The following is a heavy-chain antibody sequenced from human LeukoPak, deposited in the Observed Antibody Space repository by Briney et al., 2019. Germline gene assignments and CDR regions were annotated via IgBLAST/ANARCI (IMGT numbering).Heavy chain of an antibody. CDR2: INSDGSST. CDR1: GFTFSSYA. V-gene: IGHV3-74*01. CDR3: ARGIVGATTDY. D-gene: IGHD1-26*01. J-gene: IGHJ4*02. Sequence: HAGGSLRLSCAASGFTFSSYAMSWVRQAPGKGLVWVSRINSDGSSTSYADSVKGRFTISRDNAKNTLYLQMNSLRAEDTAVYYCARGIVGATTDYWGQGTLVTVSS.